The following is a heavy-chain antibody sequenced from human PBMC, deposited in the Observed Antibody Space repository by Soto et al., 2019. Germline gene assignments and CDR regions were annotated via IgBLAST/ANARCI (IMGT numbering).Heavy chain of an antibody. CDR2: INGGGGTT. D-gene: IGHD1-26*01. CDR1: GFTFSSSA. J-gene: IGHJ4*02. V-gene: IGHV3-23*01. Sequence: GGSLRLSFAACGFTFSSSAMIWLRQAPGRGLEWVSGINGGGGTTFYADSVKGRFTISRDNSKNTLFLQMNGLRVEDTAVHFCAKDRWDTSSLDYWGQGTPVTVSS. CDR3: AKDRWDTSSLDY.